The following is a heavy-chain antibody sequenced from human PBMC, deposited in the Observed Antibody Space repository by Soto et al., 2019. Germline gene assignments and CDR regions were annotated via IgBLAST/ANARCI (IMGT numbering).Heavy chain of an antibody. CDR1: GFILTTFA. CDR2: ITGSGAST. V-gene: IGHV3-23*01. D-gene: IGHD4-17*01. J-gene: IGHJ3*02. CDR3: AKEDDYGDYANDAFDM. Sequence: PGGSLRLSCAASGFILTTFAMSWVRQAPGKGLEWVSGITGSGASTDYADSVKGRFTISRDNSKNTVYLQMNSLRAEDTAIYYCAKEDDYGDYANDAFDMWGQGTMVTVS.